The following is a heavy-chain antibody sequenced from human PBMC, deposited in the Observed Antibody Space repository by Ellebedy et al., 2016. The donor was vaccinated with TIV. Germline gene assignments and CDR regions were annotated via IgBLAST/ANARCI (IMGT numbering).Heavy chain of an antibody. CDR2: ISYDGSSK. CDR1: GFIFSSYG. CDR3: AKDPGVVREVYYYYGMDV. V-gene: IGHV3-30*18. J-gene: IGHJ6*02. D-gene: IGHD3-10*01. Sequence: GESLKISXAASGFIFSSYGMHWVRQAPGKGLEWVAVISYDGSSKYSADSVKGRFTISRDNSKNTLYLQMNSLRADDTAVYYCAKDPGVVREVYYYYGMDVWGQGTTVSVSS.